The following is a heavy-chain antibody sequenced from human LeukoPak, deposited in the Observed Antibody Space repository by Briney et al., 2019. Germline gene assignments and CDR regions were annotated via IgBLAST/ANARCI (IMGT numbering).Heavy chain of an antibody. Sequence: PGGPLRLSCAASGFTVSSNYMSWVRQAPGEELEWVSVIYSAGNTYYADSVQGRFTMSRENPENTLYLQMNSLRAEDTAVYYCARAHDRGYYYGFDYWGQGTLVTVSS. D-gene: IGHD3-22*01. CDR1: GFTVSSNY. J-gene: IGHJ4*02. V-gene: IGHV3-66*01. CDR3: ARAHDRGYYYGFDY. CDR2: IYSAGNT.